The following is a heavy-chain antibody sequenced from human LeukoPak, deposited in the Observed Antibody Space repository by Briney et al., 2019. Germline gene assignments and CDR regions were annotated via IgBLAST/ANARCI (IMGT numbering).Heavy chain of an antibody. CDR3: ARGPGGYSFWFDP. J-gene: IGHJ5*02. Sequence: SETLSLTCAVSGGSISSSNWWSWVRQPPGKGLEWIGEIYHSGITNYNPSLKSRVTISVDKSKNQFSLKLSSVTAADTAVYYCARGPGGYSFWFDPWGQGTLVTVSS. CDR1: GGSISSSNW. V-gene: IGHV4-4*02. CDR2: IYHSGIT. D-gene: IGHD5-18*01.